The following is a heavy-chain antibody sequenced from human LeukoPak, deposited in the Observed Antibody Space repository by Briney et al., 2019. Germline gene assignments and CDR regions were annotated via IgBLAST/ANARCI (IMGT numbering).Heavy chain of an antibody. J-gene: IGHJ4*02. D-gene: IGHD6-13*01. CDR2: ISYDGSNK. Sequence: GGSLRLSCAASGFTFSSYWMHWVRQAPGKGLEWVAVISYDGSNKYYADSVKGRFTISRDNSKNTLYLQMNSLRAEDTAVYYCARVESSSWPVDYWGQGTLVTVST. V-gene: IGHV3-30-3*01. CDR1: GFTFSSYW. CDR3: ARVESSSWPVDY.